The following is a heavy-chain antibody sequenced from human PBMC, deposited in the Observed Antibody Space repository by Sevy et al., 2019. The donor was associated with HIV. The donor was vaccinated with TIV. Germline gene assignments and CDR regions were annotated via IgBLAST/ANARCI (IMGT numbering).Heavy chain of an antibody. J-gene: IGHJ6*02. CDR2: ISSSGSTI. CDR3: ARGEEIVVVPAAIVSYYYGMDV. D-gene: IGHD2-2*02. V-gene: IGHV3-11*01. CDR1: GFTFSDYY. Sequence: GGSLRLSCAASGFTFSDYYMSWIRQAPGKGLEWVSYISSSGSTIYYADSVKGRFTISRDNAKNSLYLQMNSLRAEDTAVYYCARGEEIVVVPAAIVSYYYGMDVWGQGTTVTVSS.